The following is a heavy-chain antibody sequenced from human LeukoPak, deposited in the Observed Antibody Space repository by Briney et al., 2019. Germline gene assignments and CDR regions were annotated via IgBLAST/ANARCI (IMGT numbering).Heavy chain of an antibody. D-gene: IGHD6-13*01. V-gene: IGHV1-8*01. CDR1: GYTFTSYD. CDR3: ARVGWQQLSTYMDV. Sequence: GASVKVSCKASGYTFTSYDINWVRQATGQGLEWMGWMNPNSGNTGYAQKFQGRVTMTRNTSMSTAYMELSSLRSEDTAVYYCARVGWQQLSTYMDVWGKGTTVTVSS. J-gene: IGHJ6*03. CDR2: MNPNSGNT.